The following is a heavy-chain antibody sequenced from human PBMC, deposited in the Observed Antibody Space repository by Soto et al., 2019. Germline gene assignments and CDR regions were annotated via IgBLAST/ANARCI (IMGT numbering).Heavy chain of an antibody. CDR3: AGGGGSSPPRY. CDR1: GGSISSGGYY. J-gene: IGHJ4*02. Sequence: PSETLSLTCTVSGGSISSGGYYWSWIRQHPGKGLEWVGYSYYTGSSYYNPSLKSRVTISVDASKNQLSLRLASVTAADTAVYYCAGGGGSSPPRYWGRGTLVTVSS. CDR2: SYYTGSS. V-gene: IGHV4-31*03. D-gene: IGHD3-16*01.